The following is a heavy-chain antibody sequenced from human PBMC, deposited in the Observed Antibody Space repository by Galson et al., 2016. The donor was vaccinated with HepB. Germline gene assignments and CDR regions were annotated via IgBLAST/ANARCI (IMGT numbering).Heavy chain of an antibody. V-gene: IGHV4-59*08. J-gene: IGHJ4*02. CDR2: IYYRGST. D-gene: IGHD2-2*01. CDR1: GDYITSYY. Sequence: ETLSLTCTVSGDYITSYYWSWIRQPPGKGLEWIGYIYYRGSTNYNPSLKSRVTISVDTSKNQFSLKLSSVTAADTAVYYCARRTSSWYYFDYWSQGTLVTVSS. CDR3: ARRTSSWYYFDY.